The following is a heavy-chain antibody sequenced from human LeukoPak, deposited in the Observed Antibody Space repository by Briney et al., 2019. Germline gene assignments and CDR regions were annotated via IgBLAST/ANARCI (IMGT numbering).Heavy chain of an antibody. V-gene: IGHV4-30-2*01. J-gene: IGHJ3*02. CDR3: ARRSYYYDSSGPDAFDI. CDR2: IYHSGST. D-gene: IGHD3-22*01. CDR1: GGSGSSGGYS. Sequence: SETLSLTCAVSGGSGSSGGYSLSWIRQPPGKGLEGIGYIYHSGSTYYNPSLKSRVTISVDRSKNQFSLKLNSVTAADTAVYYCARRSYYYDSSGPDAFDIWGQGTMVTVSS.